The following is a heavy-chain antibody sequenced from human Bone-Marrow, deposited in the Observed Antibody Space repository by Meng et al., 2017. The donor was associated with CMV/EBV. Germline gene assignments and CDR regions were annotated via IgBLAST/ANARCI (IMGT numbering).Heavy chain of an antibody. Sequence: GGSLRLSCAASGFTFNSYSMNWVRQAPGKGLEWVSSISTSSSYIYYADSVKGRFTISRDNAKHSLYLQMNSLRAEDTAVYYCARVLGENYNFWSGYNPADYWGQGILVTVSS. CDR3: ARVLGENYNFWSGYNPADY. J-gene: IGHJ4*02. CDR1: GFTFNSYS. CDR2: ISTSSSYI. D-gene: IGHD3-3*01. V-gene: IGHV3-21*01.